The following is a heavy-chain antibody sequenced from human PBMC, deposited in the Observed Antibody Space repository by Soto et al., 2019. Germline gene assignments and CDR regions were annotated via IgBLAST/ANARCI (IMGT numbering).Heavy chain of an antibody. CDR3: ARDLGKQLPCYY. V-gene: IGHV1-3*01. D-gene: IGHD6-13*01. CDR2: INAGNGNT. Sequence: QVQLVQSGAEVKKPGASVKVSCKASGYTFTSYAMHWVRQAPGQRLEWMGWINAGNGNTKYSQKFQGRVTITRDTSASTAYMELSSLRSEDTAVYYCARDLGKQLPCYYWGQGTLVTVSS. J-gene: IGHJ4*02. CDR1: GYTFTSYA.